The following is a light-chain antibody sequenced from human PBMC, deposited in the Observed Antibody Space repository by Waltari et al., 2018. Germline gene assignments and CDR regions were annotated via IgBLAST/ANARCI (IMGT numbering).Light chain of an antibody. CDR1: QTISTW. Sequence: DIEMTQSHSTLSASVGDRVTINCRASQTISTWLAWYQQKPGKAPKVLIYRASSLQSGVPSRFSGSGSGTEFTLTISSLQPDDFATYYCQQYNSYSGGTFGPGTKVDIK. CDR2: RAS. V-gene: IGKV1-5*03. J-gene: IGKJ3*01. CDR3: QQYNSYSGGT.